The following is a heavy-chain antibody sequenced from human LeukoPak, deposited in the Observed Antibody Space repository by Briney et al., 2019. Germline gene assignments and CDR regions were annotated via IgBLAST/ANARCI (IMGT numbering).Heavy chain of an antibody. J-gene: IGHJ4*01. Sequence: PSETLSLTCAVSGGSISSSNWWSWVRQPPGKGLEWIGEIYHSGSTNYNPSLKSRLTISVDKSKNQFSLKLRSLTAADTAVYYCPRGSEARGYDYDPFVYSGHGTLVTVSS. CDR3: PRGSEARGYDYDPFVY. V-gene: IGHV4-4*02. CDR1: GGSISSSNW. D-gene: IGHD5-12*01. CDR2: IYHSGST.